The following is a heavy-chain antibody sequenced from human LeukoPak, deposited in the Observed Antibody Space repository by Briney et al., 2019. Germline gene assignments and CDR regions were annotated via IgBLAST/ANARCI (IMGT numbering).Heavy chain of an antibody. CDR3: ARAGGYCSSTSCRAWFDP. D-gene: IGHD2-2*01. CDR2: INNDGSST. V-gene: IGHV3-74*01. CDR1: GFTFSSYW. Sequence: GGSLRLSCAASGFTFSSYWMHWVRQAPGKGLVWVSRINNDGSSTSYADSVKGRFTISRDNAKNTLYLQMNSLRAEDTAVYYCARAGGYCSSTSCRAWFDPWGQGTLVTVSS. J-gene: IGHJ5*02.